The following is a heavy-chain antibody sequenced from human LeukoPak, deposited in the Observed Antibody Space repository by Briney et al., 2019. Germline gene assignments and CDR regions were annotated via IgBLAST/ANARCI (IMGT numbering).Heavy chain of an antibody. D-gene: IGHD3-3*01. CDR3: ASAYASYDFWSGYENFDF. V-gene: IGHV3-7*01. CDR2: IRQDGGEK. CDR1: GIRFTTHW. J-gene: IGHJ4*02. Sequence: GGSLRLSCAASGIRFTTHWMNWVRQAPGKGLEWVASIRQDGGEKKYVDSVKGRFTISRDLAQNSLFLQMNSLRAEDTAVYYCASAYASYDFWSGYENFDFWGQGTLVTVSS.